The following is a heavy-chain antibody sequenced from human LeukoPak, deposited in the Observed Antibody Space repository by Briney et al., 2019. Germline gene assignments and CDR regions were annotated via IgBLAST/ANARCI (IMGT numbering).Heavy chain of an antibody. CDR2: INWNGGST. V-gene: IGHV3-20*04. Sequence: GGSLRLSCAASGFTFDDYGMSWVRQAPGKGLEWVSGINWNGGSTGYADSVKGRFTISRDNAKNSLYLQMNSLRAEDTAFYCVRARYCSGGSCYFYYYYYMDVWGKGTTVTVSS. D-gene: IGHD2-15*01. CDR3: VRARYCSGGSCYFYYYYYMDV. CDR1: GFTFDDYG. J-gene: IGHJ6*03.